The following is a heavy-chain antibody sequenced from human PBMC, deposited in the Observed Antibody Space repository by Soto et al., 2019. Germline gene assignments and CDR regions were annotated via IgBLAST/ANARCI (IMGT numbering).Heavy chain of an antibody. CDR1: GYTFTNYG. CDR2: ISTYNVNT. D-gene: IGHD4-17*01. CDR3: ARALTVTTSLDL. J-gene: IGHJ5*02. Sequence: QVQLVQSGTEVRKPGASVKVSCKASGYTFTNYGINWVRQAPGQGLEWMGWISTYNVNTYYAQKFKGRATLTTDTSTNTAYMELRSLTSDGTAVYYCARALTVTTSLDLWGLGTLVTVSS. V-gene: IGHV1-18*04.